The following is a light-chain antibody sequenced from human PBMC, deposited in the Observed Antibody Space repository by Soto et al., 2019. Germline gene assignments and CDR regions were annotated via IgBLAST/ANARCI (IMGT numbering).Light chain of an antibody. CDR2: GSS. V-gene: IGKV3-20*01. CDR1: QSVSSNY. Sequence: EIVLTQSPDTHSLSPGERATLSCRASQSVSSNYVAWYQQKPGQAPRLLTHGSSSRATGVPDRFSGRGSGTTFTLVISRLEPEDFAVYYCQQYGTSPFTFGQGTKVDIK. J-gene: IGKJ2*01. CDR3: QQYGTSPFT.